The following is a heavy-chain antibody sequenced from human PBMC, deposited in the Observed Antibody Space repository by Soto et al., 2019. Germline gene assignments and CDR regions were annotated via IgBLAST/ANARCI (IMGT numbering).Heavy chain of an antibody. CDR3: ARDRGIVAVPARGMDV. Sequence: ASVKVSCKASGSTFTSYGISWVRQAPGQGLEWMGWISAYNGNTNYAQKLQGRVTMTTDTSTSTAYMELRSLRSDDTAVYYCARDRGIVAVPARGMDVWGQGTTVTVSS. D-gene: IGHD2-2*01. V-gene: IGHV1-18*01. J-gene: IGHJ6*02. CDR2: ISAYNGNT. CDR1: GSTFTSYG.